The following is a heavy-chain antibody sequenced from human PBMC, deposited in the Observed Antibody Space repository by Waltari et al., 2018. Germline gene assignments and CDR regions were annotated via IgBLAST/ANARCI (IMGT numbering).Heavy chain of an antibody. CDR1: GFTFSSYA. CDR2: ISYDGSNK. CDR3: ACNYQLFAEYFQH. V-gene: IGHV3-30-3*01. D-gene: IGHD2-2*01. J-gene: IGHJ1*01. Sequence: QVQLVESGGGVVQPGRSLRLSCAASGFTFSSYAMHWVRQAPGKGLEWVAVISYDGSNKYYADSVKGRFTISRDNSKNTLYLQMNSLRAEDTAVYYCACNYQLFAEYFQHWGQGTLVTVSS.